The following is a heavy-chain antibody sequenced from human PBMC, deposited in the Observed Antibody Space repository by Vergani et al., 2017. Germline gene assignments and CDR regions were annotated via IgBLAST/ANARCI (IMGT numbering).Heavy chain of an antibody. V-gene: IGHV1-8*01. CDR2: MNPNSGNT. J-gene: IGHJ3*02. CDR3: ARGRFLEWKEAFDI. Sequence: QVQLVQSGAEVKKPGASVKVSCKSSGYTFPSYDINWVRQATGQGLEWMGWMNPNSGNTGYAQKFQGRVTMTRNTSISTAYMELSSLRSEDTAVYYCARGRFLEWKEAFDIWGQGTMVTVSS. CDR1: GYTFPSYD. D-gene: IGHD3-3*01.